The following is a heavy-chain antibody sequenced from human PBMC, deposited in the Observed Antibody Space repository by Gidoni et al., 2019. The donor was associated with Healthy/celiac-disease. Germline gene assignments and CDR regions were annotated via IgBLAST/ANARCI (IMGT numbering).Heavy chain of an antibody. CDR2: IIPIFGTA. V-gene: IGHV1-69*01. Sequence: QVQLVQSGAEVKKPGSSVKVSCKASGGTFSSYAISWVRQAPGQGLEWMGGIIPIFGTANYAQKFQGRVTITADESTSTAYMELSSLRSEDTAVYYCARGGSIDIVVVPAAIDPSEGNWGWADYMDVWGKGTTVTVSS. J-gene: IGHJ6*03. CDR1: GGTFSSYA. CDR3: ARGGSIDIVVVPAAIDPSEGNWGWADYMDV. D-gene: IGHD2-2*02.